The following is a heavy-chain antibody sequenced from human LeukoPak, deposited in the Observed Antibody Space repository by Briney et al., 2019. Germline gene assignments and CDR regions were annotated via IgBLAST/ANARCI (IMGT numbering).Heavy chain of an antibody. CDR1: GFTFSSYS. CDR2: ISSSSSYI. J-gene: IGHJ4*02. D-gene: IGHD2-15*01. CDR3: ARGRSYCSGGSAPYYFDS. V-gene: IGHV3-21*01. Sequence: GGSLRLSCAASGFTFSSYSMNWVRQAPGKGLEWVSSISSSSSYIYYADSVKGRFTISRDNAKNSLYLQMNSLRAEDTAVYYCARGRSYCSGGSAPYYFDSWGRETLVTVSS.